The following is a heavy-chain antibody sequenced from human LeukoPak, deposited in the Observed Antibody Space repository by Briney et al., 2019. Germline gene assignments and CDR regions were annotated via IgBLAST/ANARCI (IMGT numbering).Heavy chain of an antibody. D-gene: IGHD3-10*01. CDR2: ISSSGSTM. CDR1: GFTFSSYE. J-gene: IGHJ4*02. V-gene: IGHV3-48*03. CDR3: ARRGPMGFYYGAGSSYFDY. Sequence: PGGSLRLSCAASGFTFSSYEMNWVRQAPGKGLEWVSYISSSGSTMYFADSVKGRFTISRDNAKNSLYPQMNSLRAEDTAVYYCARRGPMGFYYGAGSSYFDYWGQGTLVTVSS.